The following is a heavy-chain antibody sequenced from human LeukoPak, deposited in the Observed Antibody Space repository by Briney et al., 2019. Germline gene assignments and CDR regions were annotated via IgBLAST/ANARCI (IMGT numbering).Heavy chain of an antibody. V-gene: IGHV3-23*01. Sequence: GGSLRLSCAVSGITLSNYGMSWVRQAPGKGLEWVAGISDSGGSTNYADSVKGRFTISRDNAKNTLYLQMNSLRAEDTAVYFCAKRGVVIRVILVGFHKQAYYFDSWGQRALVTVSS. J-gene: IGHJ4*02. CDR3: AKRGVVIRVILVGFHKQAYYFDS. CDR2: ISDSGGST. D-gene: IGHD3-10*01. CDR1: GITLSNYG.